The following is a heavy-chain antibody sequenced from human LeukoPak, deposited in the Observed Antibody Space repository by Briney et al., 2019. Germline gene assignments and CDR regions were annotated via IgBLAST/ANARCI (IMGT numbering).Heavy chain of an antibody. CDR3: ARQYFGVWGSYAPYYFDY. Sequence: PSETPSLTCTVSGGSISSSSYYWGWIRQPPGKGLEWIGSIYYSGSTYYNPSLKSRVTISVDTSKNQFSLKLSSVTAADTAVYYCARQYFGVWGSYAPYYFDYWGQGTLVTVSS. J-gene: IGHJ4*02. CDR2: IYYSGST. CDR1: GGSISSSSYY. V-gene: IGHV4-39*01. D-gene: IGHD3-16*01.